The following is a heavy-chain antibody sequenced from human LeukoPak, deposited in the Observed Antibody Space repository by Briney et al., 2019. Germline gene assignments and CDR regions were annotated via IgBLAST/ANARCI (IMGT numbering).Heavy chain of an antibody. V-gene: IGHV3-23*01. CDR3: ARADDSAMVNFDY. CDR2: ISGSGGST. D-gene: IGHD5-18*01. J-gene: IGHJ4*02. CDR1: GFTFSSYA. Sequence: PGGSLRLSCAASGFTFSSYAMSWVRQAPGKGLEWVSAISGSGGSTYYAESVKGRFTISRDNSKNTLYLQMNSLRVEDTALYYCARADDSAMVNFDYWGQGTLVIVSS.